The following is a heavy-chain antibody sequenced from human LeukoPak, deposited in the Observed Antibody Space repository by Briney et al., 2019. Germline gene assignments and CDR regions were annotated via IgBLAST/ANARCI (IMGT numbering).Heavy chain of an antibody. J-gene: IGHJ5*02. D-gene: IGHD5-12*01. CDR2: INPNSGGT. V-gene: IGHV1-2*02. Sequence: GASVKVSCKASAYIFTGYYIHWVRQAPGQGLEWMGWINPNSGGTNYAQKFQGRFTMTRDVSITTAYMELSTLRSDDTAVYYCARSDIVGTKAPYNWFDPWGQGALVTVSS. CDR3: ARSDIVGTKAPYNWFDP. CDR1: AYIFTGYY.